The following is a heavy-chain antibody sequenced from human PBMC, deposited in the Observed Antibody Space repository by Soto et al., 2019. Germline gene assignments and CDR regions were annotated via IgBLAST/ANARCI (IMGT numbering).Heavy chain of an antibody. J-gene: IGHJ3*02. D-gene: IGHD2-21*02. CDR3: ARGQEFGGNSDAFAI. CDR2: LLPVFGTA. Sequence: QVPLVQSGAEVWTPGSSVKVSCKVSGRTFRTSAMAWVRQAHGHGLEGVGGLLPVFGTAYCAQTFQGRVTITADVSTNTVYLDLSSMRSEDTAVYYCARGQEFGGNSDAFAIWGLGTMGTASS. CDR1: GRTFRTSA. V-gene: IGHV1-69*12.